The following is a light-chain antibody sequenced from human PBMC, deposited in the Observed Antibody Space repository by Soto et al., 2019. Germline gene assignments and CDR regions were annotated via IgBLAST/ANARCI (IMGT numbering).Light chain of an antibody. Sequence: QSVLTQPPSVSGAPGQSGTISCTGSSSNIGAGYGVNWYQQLPGTAPKLLIYGNTNRPSGVPDRISGSKSGTSASLAITGLQAEDEADYYCETYDSTLSGSRFGGGTKLTVL. J-gene: IGLJ3*02. CDR2: GNT. V-gene: IGLV1-40*01. CDR1: SSNIGAGYG. CDR3: ETYDSTLSGSR.